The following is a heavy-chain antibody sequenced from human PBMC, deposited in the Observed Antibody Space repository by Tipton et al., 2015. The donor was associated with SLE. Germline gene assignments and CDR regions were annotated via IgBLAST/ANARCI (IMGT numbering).Heavy chain of an antibody. J-gene: IGHJ6*02. CDR2: SSDSGST. Sequence: SWVRQAPGKGLEWVSGSSDSGSTYYYPSLKSRITTSVDTSKNQLSLKLSSVTAADTAVYYCARGRQGMEVFTMDVWGPGTTVTVSS. CDR3: ARGRQGMEVFTMDV. V-gene: IGHV4-4*02. D-gene: IGHD1-14*01.